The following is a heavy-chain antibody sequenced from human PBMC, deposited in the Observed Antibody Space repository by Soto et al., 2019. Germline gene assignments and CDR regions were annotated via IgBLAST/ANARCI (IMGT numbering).Heavy chain of an antibody. CDR1: GYTFTGYY. Sequence: ASLKVSCKASGYTFTGYYMHWVRQAPGQGLEWMGWINPNSGGTNYAQKFQGWVTMTRDTSISTAYMELSRLRSDDTAVYYCARSSGSYRLPSAYGMDVWGQGTTVTVSS. D-gene: IGHD1-26*01. J-gene: IGHJ6*02. CDR3: ARSSGSYRLPSAYGMDV. CDR2: INPNSGGT. V-gene: IGHV1-2*04.